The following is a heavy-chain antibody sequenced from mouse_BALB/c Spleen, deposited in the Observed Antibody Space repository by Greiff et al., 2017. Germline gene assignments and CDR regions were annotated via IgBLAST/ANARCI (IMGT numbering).Heavy chain of an antibody. CDR3: ARSSRSYYYAMDY. D-gene: IGHD2-14*01. CDR2: IYPGDGDT. CDR1: GYAFSSYW. V-gene: IGHV1-80*01. Sequence: QVQLQQSGAELVRPGSSVKISCKASGYAFSSYWMNWVKQRPGQGLEWIGQIYPGDGDTNYNGKFKGKATLTADKSSSTAYMQLSSLTSEDSAVYFCARSSRSYYYAMDYWGQGTSVTVSS. J-gene: IGHJ4*01.